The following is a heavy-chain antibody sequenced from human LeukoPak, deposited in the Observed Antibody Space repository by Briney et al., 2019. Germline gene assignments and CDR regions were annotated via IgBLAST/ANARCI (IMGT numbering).Heavy chain of an antibody. CDR1: GYTFTGYY. D-gene: IGHD1-7*01. J-gene: IGHJ3*02. CDR2: INPNSGGT. Sequence: GASVKVSCKASGYTFTGYYMHWVRQAPGQGLEWMGWINPNSGGTNYAQKFQGRVTMTRDTSISTAYMELSRLRSDDTAVYYCAREENYGPIHDAFDIWGQGTMVTVSS. V-gene: IGHV1-2*02. CDR3: AREENYGPIHDAFDI.